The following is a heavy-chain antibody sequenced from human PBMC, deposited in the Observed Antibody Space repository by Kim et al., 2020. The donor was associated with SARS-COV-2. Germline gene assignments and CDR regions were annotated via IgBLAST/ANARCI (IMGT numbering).Heavy chain of an antibody. CDR2: IYYSGST. CDR3: ARHEILWFGELSYFLWFDP. V-gene: IGHV4-39*01. CDR1: GGSISSSSYY. J-gene: IGHJ5*02. Sequence: SETLSLTCTVSGGSISSSSYYWGWIRQPPGKGLEWIGSIYYSGSTYYNPSLKSRVTISVDTSKNQFSLKLSSVTAADTAVYYCARHEILWFGELSYFLWFDPWGQGTLVTVSS. D-gene: IGHD3-10*01.